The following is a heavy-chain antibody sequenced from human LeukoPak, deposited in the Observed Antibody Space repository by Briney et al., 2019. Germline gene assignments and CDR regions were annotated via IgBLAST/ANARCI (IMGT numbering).Heavy chain of an antibody. Sequence: PSETLSLTCTVSGGSISRYHWSWIRQPPGKGLECIGFIYFSGSTNYNPSIKSRVSLSVDTSKSQFSLKLSSVTAADTDVYYCARRTTVVYNVFDIWGQGTMVTVSS. D-gene: IGHD4-11*01. CDR3: ARRTTVVYNVFDI. V-gene: IGHV4-59*08. CDR2: IYFSGST. CDR1: GGSISRYH. J-gene: IGHJ3*02.